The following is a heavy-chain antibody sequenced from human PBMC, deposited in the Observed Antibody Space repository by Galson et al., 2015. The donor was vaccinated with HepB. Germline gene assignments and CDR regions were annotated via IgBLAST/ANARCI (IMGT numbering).Heavy chain of an antibody. V-gene: IGHV1-69*06. J-gene: IGHJ6*02. CDR2: IIPIFGTA. Sequence: SVKVSCKASGGTFSSYAISWVRQAPGQGLEWMGGIIPIFGTANYAQKFQGRVTITADKSTSTAYMELSSLRSEDTAVYYCARGYYYGSGSYSHYYYYGMDVWGQGTTVTVSS. CDR3: ARGYYYGSGSYSHYYYYGMDV. CDR1: GGTFSSYA. D-gene: IGHD3-10*01.